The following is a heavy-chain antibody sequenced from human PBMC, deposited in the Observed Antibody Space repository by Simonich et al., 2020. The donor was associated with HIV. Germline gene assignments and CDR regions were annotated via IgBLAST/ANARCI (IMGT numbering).Heavy chain of an antibody. CDR2: NSWNSGSI. Sequence: EVQLVESGGGLVQPGRSLRLSCEASGFTFDDYAMHWVRQAPGEGLEWVSGNSWNSGSIGYADSVKGRFTISRDNAKNSLYLQMNSLRAEDTALYYCAKDKGAYYGSGSPVYWGQGTLVTVSS. J-gene: IGHJ4*02. CDR1: GFTFDDYA. CDR3: AKDKGAYYGSGSPVY. V-gene: IGHV3-9*01. D-gene: IGHD3-10*01.